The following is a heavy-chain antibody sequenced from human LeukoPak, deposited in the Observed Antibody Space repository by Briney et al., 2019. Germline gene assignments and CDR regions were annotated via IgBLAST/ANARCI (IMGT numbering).Heavy chain of an antibody. Sequence: GGSLRLSCAASGFTFSSYGMHWVRQAPGKGLEWVAFIRYDGSNKYYADSVKGRFTISRDNSKNTLYLQMNSLRAEDTAVYYCAKDYVFWSGYYSALDYWGQGTLVTVSS. J-gene: IGHJ4*02. D-gene: IGHD3-3*01. CDR3: AKDYVFWSGYYSALDY. CDR2: IRYDGSNK. CDR1: GFTFSSYG. V-gene: IGHV3-30*02.